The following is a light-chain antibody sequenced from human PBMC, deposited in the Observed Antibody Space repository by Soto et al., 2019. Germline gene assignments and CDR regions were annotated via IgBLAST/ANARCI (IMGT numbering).Light chain of an antibody. CDR3: QQYGGSPRT. CDR1: QSVRNN. Sequence: EVVMTQSPATLSVSPGERATLSCKASQSVRNNLVWYLQKPGQAPRPIIYDATTRATGIPVRFSGSGSGTEFTLIITRLEPEDFAVYYCQQYGGSPRTFGQGTKVDIK. V-gene: IGKV3-15*01. CDR2: DAT. J-gene: IGKJ1*01.